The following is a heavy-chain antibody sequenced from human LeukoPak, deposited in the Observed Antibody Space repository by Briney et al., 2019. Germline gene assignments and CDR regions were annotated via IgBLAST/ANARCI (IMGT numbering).Heavy chain of an antibody. CDR1: GYTFTSYY. V-gene: IGHV1-46*01. CDR3: ARFASWDAFDI. Sequence: ASVKVSCKASGYTFTSYYMHWVRQAPGQGLEWMGIINPSGGSTSYAQKFQGRVTMTRDMSTSTVYMELSSLRSEDTAVYYCARFASWDAFDIWGQGTMVTVSS. CDR2: INPSGGST. J-gene: IGHJ3*02.